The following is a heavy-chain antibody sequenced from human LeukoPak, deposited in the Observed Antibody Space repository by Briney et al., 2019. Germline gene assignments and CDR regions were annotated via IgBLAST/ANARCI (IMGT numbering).Heavy chain of an antibody. CDR1: GGSISSGNYY. J-gene: IGHJ6*03. Sequence: SETLSLTCTVSGGSISSGNYYWSWIRQPAGKGLEWIGRIYTSGRTNYNPSLKSRLTISVDTSKNQFSLKVSSVTAADTAVYYCARQSIAARGYYYYMDVWGKGTTVTVSS. CDR2: IYTSGRT. D-gene: IGHD6-6*01. V-gene: IGHV4-61*02. CDR3: ARQSIAARGYYYYMDV.